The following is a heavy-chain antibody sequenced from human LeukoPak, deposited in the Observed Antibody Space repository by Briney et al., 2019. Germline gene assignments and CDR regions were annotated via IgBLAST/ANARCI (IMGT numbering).Heavy chain of an antibody. D-gene: IGHD5-18*01. CDR1: GYTFTNYG. CDR3: ATYSYAYGMGV. CDR2: ISTYNGNT. J-gene: IGHJ6*02. Sequence: ASVKVSCKTSGYTFTNYGISWVREAPGQGLEWMGWISTYNGNTNYAQKLQGRVTMTTDTSTRTAYTELRSLRSDDTAVYYCATYSYAYGMGVWGQGTTVTVSS. V-gene: IGHV1-18*01.